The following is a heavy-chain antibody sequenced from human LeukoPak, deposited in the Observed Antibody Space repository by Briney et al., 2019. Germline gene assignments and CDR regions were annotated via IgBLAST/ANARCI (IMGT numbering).Heavy chain of an antibody. CDR2: INHSGST. V-gene: IGHV4-34*01. J-gene: IGHJ4*02. D-gene: IGHD4-17*01. CDR3: ATTTYGDPTVNY. Sequence: SETLSLTCAVYGGSFSGNYWSWIRQPPGKGLEWIGEINHSGSTNYNPSLKSRVTISVDTSKNQFSLKLSSVTAADTAVYYCATTTYGDPTVNYWGQGTLVTVSS. CDR1: GGSFSGNY.